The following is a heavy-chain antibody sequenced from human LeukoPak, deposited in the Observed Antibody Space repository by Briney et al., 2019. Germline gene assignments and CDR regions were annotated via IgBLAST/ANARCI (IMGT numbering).Heavy chain of an antibody. CDR1: GFTFSSYP. D-gene: IGHD6-13*01. Sequence: GGSLRLSCAASGFTFSSYPMSWVRQASGKGPEWVSAISGSGGSTNYADSVKGRFTISRDNAKNSLYLQMNSLRAEDTAVYYCAREPAAVIFDYWGQGTLVTVSS. V-gene: IGHV3-23*01. CDR2: ISGSGGST. CDR3: AREPAAVIFDY. J-gene: IGHJ4*02.